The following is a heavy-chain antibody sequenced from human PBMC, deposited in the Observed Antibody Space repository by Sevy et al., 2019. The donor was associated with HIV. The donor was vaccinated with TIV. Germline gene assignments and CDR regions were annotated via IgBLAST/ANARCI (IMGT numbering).Heavy chain of an antibody. D-gene: IGHD3-22*01. CDR1: GFTFSNVW. Sequence: GGSLRLSCAASGFTFSNVWMSWVRQAPGKGLEWVGRIKSDGGTADYASHLKGRFTISRDASENMLYLQMHSLKSEDTAVYYCTTYYDSTGYYLYLDFDYWGQGTQVTVSS. V-gene: IGHV3-15*01. J-gene: IGHJ4*02. CDR3: TTYYDSTGYYLYLDFDY. CDR2: IKSDGGTA.